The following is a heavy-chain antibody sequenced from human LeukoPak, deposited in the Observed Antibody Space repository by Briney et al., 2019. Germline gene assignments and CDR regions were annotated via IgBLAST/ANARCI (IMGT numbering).Heavy chain of an antibody. D-gene: IGHD6-6*01. CDR2: MNPNSGNT. Sequence: ASVKVSCMASGYTFTSYDINWVRQATGQGLEWMGWMNPNSGNTGYAQKFQGRVTITRNTSISTAYMELSSLRSEDTAVCYCARGHSSSSLDYWGQGTLVTVSS. V-gene: IGHV1-8*03. CDR3: ARGHSSSSLDY. J-gene: IGHJ4*02. CDR1: GYTFTSYD.